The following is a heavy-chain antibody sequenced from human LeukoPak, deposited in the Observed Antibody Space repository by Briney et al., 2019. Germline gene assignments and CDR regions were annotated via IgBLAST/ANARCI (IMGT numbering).Heavy chain of an antibody. V-gene: IGHV4-4*07. CDR2: IYTSGST. CDR3: ARLNPIIAVLGRFDY. J-gene: IGHJ4*02. CDR1: GGSISSYY. D-gene: IGHD6-19*01. Sequence: SETLSLTCTVSGGSISSYYWSWIRQPAGKGLEWIGRIYTSGSTNYNPSLKSRVTMSVDTSKNQFSLKQSSVTAADTAVYYCARLNPIIAVLGRFDYWGPGTLVTVSS.